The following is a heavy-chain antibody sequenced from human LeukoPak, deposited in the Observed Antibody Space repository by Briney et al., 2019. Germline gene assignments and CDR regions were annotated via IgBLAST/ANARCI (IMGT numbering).Heavy chain of an antibody. CDR1: GGSISNYF. CDR2: IYDSGST. V-gene: IGHV4-59*01. J-gene: IGHJ4*02. D-gene: IGHD3-10*01. Sequence: SETLSLTCTVPGGSISNYFWSWIRQPPGKGLEWIGYIYDSGSTNYNPSLKRRVTISVDTSKNQFSLKLSSVTAADTAVYYCARDRGAAAAIDSWGQGTLVTVSS. CDR3: ARDRGAAAAIDS.